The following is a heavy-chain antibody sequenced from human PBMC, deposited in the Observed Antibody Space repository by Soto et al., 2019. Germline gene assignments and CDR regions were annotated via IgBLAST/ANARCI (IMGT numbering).Heavy chain of an antibody. CDR1: CGSIISSSYY. Sequence: SETLSLTCTVSCGSIISSSYYWGWIRQPPGKGLEWIGSIYYSGSTYYNPSLKSRVTISVDTSKNQFSLKLSSVTAADTAVYYCARGNYYGSGSYVYFDPWGQGTLVTVSS. CDR2: IYYSGST. D-gene: IGHD3-10*01. J-gene: IGHJ4*02. V-gene: IGHV4-39*01. CDR3: ARGNYYGSGSYVYFDP.